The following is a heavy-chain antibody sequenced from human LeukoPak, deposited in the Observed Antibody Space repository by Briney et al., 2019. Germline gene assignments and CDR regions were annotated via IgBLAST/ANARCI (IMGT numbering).Heavy chain of an antibody. Sequence: ASVKVSCKASGYTFTGYYMHWVRQAPGQGLEWMGRINPNSGGTNYAQKFQGRVTMTEDTSTDTAYMELSSLRSEDTAVYYCATDRRDGASSFDIWGQGTMVTVSS. V-gene: IGHV1-2*06. J-gene: IGHJ3*02. CDR3: ATDRRDGASSFDI. CDR1: GYTFTGYY. CDR2: INPNSGGT. D-gene: IGHD4/OR15-4a*01.